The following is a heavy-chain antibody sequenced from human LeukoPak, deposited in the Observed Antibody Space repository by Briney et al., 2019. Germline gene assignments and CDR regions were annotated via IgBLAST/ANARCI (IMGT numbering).Heavy chain of an antibody. CDR3: ARVPPRYYGSGRSQGYYYYYYGMDV. V-gene: IGHV1-8*02. CDR2: MNPNSGNT. CDR1: GGTFSSYS. D-gene: IGHD3-10*01. Sequence: ASVKVSCKASGGTFSSYSISWVRQAPGQGLEWMGWMNPNSGNTGYAQKFQGRVTMTRNTSISTAYMELSSLRSEDTAVYYCARVPPRYYGSGRSQGYYYYYYGMDVWGQGTTVTVSS. J-gene: IGHJ6*02.